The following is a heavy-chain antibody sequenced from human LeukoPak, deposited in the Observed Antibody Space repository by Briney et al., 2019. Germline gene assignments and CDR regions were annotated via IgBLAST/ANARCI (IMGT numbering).Heavy chain of an antibody. J-gene: IGHJ3*02. CDR3: ARVYDGKAFDI. Sequence: SETLSLTCAVYGESLSNYYWSWIRQPPGKGLEWIGEINHYGSTNYNPSLKSRVTISVDTSKNQFSLKLSSVTAADTAVYYCARVYDGKAFDIWGQGTMVTVSS. CDR2: INHYGST. CDR1: GESLSNYY. V-gene: IGHV4-34*01. D-gene: IGHD2/OR15-2a*01.